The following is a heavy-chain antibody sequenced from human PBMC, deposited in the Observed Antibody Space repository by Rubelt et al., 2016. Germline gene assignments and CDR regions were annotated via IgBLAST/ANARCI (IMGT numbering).Heavy chain of an antibody. CDR1: GFTFSTYW. V-gene: IGHV3-7*03. CDR3: ARDSYASDLDY. Sequence: EVQPLESGGGLVQPGGSLRLSCAASGFTFSTYWMSWVRQAPGKGLEWVANIKHDGSEKYYVDSVKGRFTISRDNAKNSLYLQMSSLRAEDTAVYYCARDSYASDLDYWGQGTLVTVSS. J-gene: IGHJ4*02. CDR2: IKHDGSEK. D-gene: IGHD5-18*01.